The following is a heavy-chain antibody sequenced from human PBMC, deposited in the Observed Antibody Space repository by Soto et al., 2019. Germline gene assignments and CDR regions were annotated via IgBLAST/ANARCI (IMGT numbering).Heavy chain of an antibody. CDR1: GGSISSYY. D-gene: IGHD3-10*01. V-gene: IGHV4-59*08. Sequence: SETLSLTCTVSGGSISSYYWSWIRQPPGKGLEWIGYIYYSGSTNYNPSLKSRVTISVDTSKNQFSLKLSSVTAADTAVYYCARHLYSYHHGSGSYYFDYWGQGTLVTVSS. CDR2: IYYSGST. J-gene: IGHJ4*02. CDR3: ARHLYSYHHGSGSYYFDY.